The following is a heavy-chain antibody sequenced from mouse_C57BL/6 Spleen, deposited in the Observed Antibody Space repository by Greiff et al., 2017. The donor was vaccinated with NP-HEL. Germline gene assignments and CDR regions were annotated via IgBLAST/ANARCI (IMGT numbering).Heavy chain of an antibody. V-gene: IGHV1-69*01. Sequence: VQLQQPGAELVMPGASVKLSCKASGYTFTSYWMHWVKQRPGQGLEWIGEIDPSDSYTNYNQKFKGKSTLTVDKSSSTAYMQLSSLTSEDSAVYYCARQSERYYFDYWGQGTTLTVSS. CDR1: GYTFTSYW. CDR2: IDPSDSYT. CDR3: ARQSERYYFDY. J-gene: IGHJ2*01.